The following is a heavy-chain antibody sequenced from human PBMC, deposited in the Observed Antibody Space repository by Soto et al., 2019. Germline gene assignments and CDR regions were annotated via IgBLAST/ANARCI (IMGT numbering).Heavy chain of an antibody. Sequence: SVKNSCKTSGGTFSSYAISWVRKTTSLELEWMGGTIPIFGTANNTQKFQGRVTITADKSTSTAYMELSSLRSEDTAVYYCARVHTMVRGSFDVAYYYYYCGMDVWGQGTTVTVSS. J-gene: IGHJ6*02. D-gene: IGHD3-10*01. CDR2: TIPIFGTA. CDR1: GGTFSSYA. CDR3: ARVHTMVRGSFDVAYYYYYCGMDV. V-gene: IGHV1-69*06.